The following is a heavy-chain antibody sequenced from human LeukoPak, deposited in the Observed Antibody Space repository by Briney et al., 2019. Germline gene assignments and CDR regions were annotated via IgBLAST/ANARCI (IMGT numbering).Heavy chain of an antibody. J-gene: IGHJ4*02. CDR1: GYTLTELS. D-gene: IGHD6-13*01. Sequence: ASVKVSCKGSGYTLTELSMHWVRQAPGKGLEWLGGFDPEDGETIYAQKFQGRVTMTEDTSTDTAYMELSSLRSEDTAVYYCATDPPGYSSSWELDYWGQGTLVTVSS. CDR3: ATDPPGYSSSWELDY. V-gene: IGHV1-24*01. CDR2: FDPEDGET.